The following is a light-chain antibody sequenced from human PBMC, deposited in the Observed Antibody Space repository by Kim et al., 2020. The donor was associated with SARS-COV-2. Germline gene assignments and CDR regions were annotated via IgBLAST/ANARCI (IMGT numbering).Light chain of an antibody. CDR3: QQRSNWPPYT. J-gene: IGKJ2*01. V-gene: IGKV3-11*01. CDR2: DAS. Sequence: LSPGERATLACRASQSVSSYLAWYQQKPGQAPRLLIYDASNRATGIPARFSGSGSGTDFTLTISSLEPEDFAVYYCQQRSNWPPYTFGQGTKLEIK. CDR1: QSVSSY.